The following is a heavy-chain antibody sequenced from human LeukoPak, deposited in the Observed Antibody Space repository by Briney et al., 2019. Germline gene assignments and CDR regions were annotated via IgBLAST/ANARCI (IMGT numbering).Heavy chain of an antibody. CDR3: ARGVLGFDY. CDR2: TYYRSKWDN. D-gene: IGHD6-13*01. Sequence: SQTLSLTCAISGDSVSNNTTAXNWXXQSPSXGLEWLGRTYYRSKWDNDYAVSVKSRMTISTDTSKNQFSLQLNSVTAEDTAVYYCARGVLGFDYWGQGTLVTVSS. J-gene: IGHJ4*02. V-gene: IGHV6-1*01. CDR1: GDSVSNNTTA.